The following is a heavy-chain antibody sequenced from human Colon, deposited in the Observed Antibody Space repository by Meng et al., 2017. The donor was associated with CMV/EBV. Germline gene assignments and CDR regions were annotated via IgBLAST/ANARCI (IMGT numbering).Heavy chain of an antibody. J-gene: IGHJ4*02. CDR3: AKVRAAAGTDY. V-gene: IGHV3-23*01. D-gene: IGHD6-13*01. Sequence: SCAASGFTFSSYDMTWVRQSPGKGLEWASAISGSGSNTYYADSVKGRFTISRDNSKNTLYLQMNSLRAEDTAVYYCAKVRAAAGTDYWGQGTLVTVSS. CDR1: GFTFSSYD. CDR2: ISGSGSNT.